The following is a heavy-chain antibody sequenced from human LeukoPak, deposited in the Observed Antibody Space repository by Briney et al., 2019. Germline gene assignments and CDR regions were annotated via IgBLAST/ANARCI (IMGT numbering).Heavy chain of an antibody. V-gene: IGHV1-8*01. CDR3: ARGRRRAAAGTGYWFDP. Sequence: ASVKVSCKASGYTFTSYDINWVRQATGQGLEWMGWMNPNSGNTGYAQKFQGRVTMTRNTSISTAYMELSSLRSEDTAVYYCARGRRRAAAGTGYWFDPWGQGTLVTVSS. J-gene: IGHJ5*02. D-gene: IGHD6-13*01. CDR2: MNPNSGNT. CDR1: GYTFTSYD.